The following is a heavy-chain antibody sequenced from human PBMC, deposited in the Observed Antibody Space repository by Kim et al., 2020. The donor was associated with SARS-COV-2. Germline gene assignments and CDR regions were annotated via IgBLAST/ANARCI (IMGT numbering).Heavy chain of an antibody. D-gene: IGHD1-1*01. Sequence: GGSLRLSCAASGFIFDDYAMHWVRQVPGRGLEWVSLINGDGGTAYYAESVKGRFTVSRDNSKNSLYLQMNNLRTDDTALYYCAKDQEQLAWDYYYYALDVWGQGTTVTVSS. CDR3: AKDQEQLAWDYYYYALDV. V-gene: IGHV3-43*02. J-gene: IGHJ6*02. CDR2: INGDGGTA. CDR1: GFIFDDYA.